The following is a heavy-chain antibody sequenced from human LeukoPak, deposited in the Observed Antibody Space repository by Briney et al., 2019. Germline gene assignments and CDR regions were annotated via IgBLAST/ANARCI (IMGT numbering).Heavy chain of an antibody. Sequence: PSQTLSLTCTVPVGSISSGSYCRGWIRQPAGKGLGWIGLIYTSVTTNYDPSLKRRATIPVSTSKNQFCLKLSSVTAAETAVYYCARVRWKLRWFDPWGQGTLVTVSS. V-gene: IGHV4-61*02. CDR1: VGSISSGSYC. J-gene: IGHJ5*02. CDR3: ARVRWKLRWFDP. D-gene: IGHD1-26*01. CDR2: IYTSVTT.